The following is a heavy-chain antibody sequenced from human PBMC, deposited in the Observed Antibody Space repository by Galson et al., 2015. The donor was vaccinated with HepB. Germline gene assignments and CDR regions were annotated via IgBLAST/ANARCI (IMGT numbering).Heavy chain of an antibody. CDR1: GGLFTGHY. Sequence: ETLSLTCAVSGGLFTGHYWSWIRQPPGKALEWIGEINHTGNTNYNPSLKSRVSISIDTSKNQFSLRLTSVTAADTALYFCARFPTTFFDYWGQGTLVIVSS. D-gene: IGHD4-11*01. V-gene: IGHV4-34*01. CDR2: INHTGNT. CDR3: ARFPTTFFDY. J-gene: IGHJ4*02.